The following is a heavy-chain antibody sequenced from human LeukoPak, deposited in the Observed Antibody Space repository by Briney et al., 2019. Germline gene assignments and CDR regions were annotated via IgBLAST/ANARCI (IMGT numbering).Heavy chain of an antibody. V-gene: IGHV3-23*01. J-gene: IGHJ4*02. D-gene: IGHD6-19*01. Sequence: GGSLRLSCAASGFTFSSYAMSWVCQAPGKGLEWVSGISGSGGNTYYADSVKGRFTISRDNSKNTLYLQMNSLRAEDTAVYYCAKGYSSGWFYFDFWGQGTLVAVSS. CDR1: GFTFSSYA. CDR3: AKGYSSGWFYFDF. CDR2: ISGSGGNT.